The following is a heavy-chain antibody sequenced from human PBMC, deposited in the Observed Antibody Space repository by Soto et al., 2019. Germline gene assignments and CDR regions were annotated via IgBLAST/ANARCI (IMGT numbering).Heavy chain of an antibody. Sequence: PGGSLSLSCAASGFTFSSYAMHWVRQAPGKGLEWVAVISYDGSNKYYADSVKGRFTISRDNSKNTLYLQMNSLRAEDTAVYYCARESENVLRYFDWLPHYGMDVWGQGTTVTVSS. D-gene: IGHD3-9*01. CDR2: ISYDGSNK. V-gene: IGHV3-30-3*01. CDR3: ARESENVLRYFDWLPHYGMDV. CDR1: GFTFSSYA. J-gene: IGHJ6*02.